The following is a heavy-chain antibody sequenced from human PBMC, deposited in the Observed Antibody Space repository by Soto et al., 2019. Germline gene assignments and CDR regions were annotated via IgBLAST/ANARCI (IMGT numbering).Heavy chain of an antibody. CDR3: ARGDSSSWYTYDAFDI. V-gene: IGHV4-34*01. Sequence: QVQLQQWGAGLLKPSETLSLTCAVYGGSFSGYYWSWIRQPPGKGLEWIGEINHSGSTNYNPSLKSRVTISVDTSKNQFSRKLSSVTAADTAVYYCARGDSSSWYTYDAFDIWGQGTMVTVSS. CDR1: GGSFSGYY. CDR2: INHSGST. J-gene: IGHJ3*02. D-gene: IGHD6-13*01.